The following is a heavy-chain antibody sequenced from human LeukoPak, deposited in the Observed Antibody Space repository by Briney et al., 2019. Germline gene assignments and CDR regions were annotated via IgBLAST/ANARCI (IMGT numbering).Heavy chain of an antibody. CDR1: GYTFTSYY. CDR3: ARGNEVGWLQFG. Sequence: GASVKVSCKASGYTFTSYYMHWVRQAPGQGLEWMGWMNPNSGNTGYAQKFQGRVTMTRNTSISTAYMELSSLRSEDTAVYYCARGNEVGWLQFGWGQGTLVTVSS. J-gene: IGHJ4*02. CDR2: MNPNSGNT. V-gene: IGHV1-8*02. D-gene: IGHD5-24*01.